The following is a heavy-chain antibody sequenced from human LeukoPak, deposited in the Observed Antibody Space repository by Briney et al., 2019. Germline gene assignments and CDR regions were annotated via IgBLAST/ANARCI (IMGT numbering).Heavy chain of an antibody. V-gene: IGHV1-2*02. D-gene: IGHD6-13*01. CDR3: AGPAAGTGYYYYYGMDV. J-gene: IGHJ6*02. Sequence: ASVKVSCKASGYTFTGYYMHWVRQAPGQGLEWMGWINPNSGGTNYAQKLQGRVTMTRDTSISTAYMELSRLRSDDTAVYYCAGPAAGTGYYYYYGMDVWGQGTTVTVSS. CDR1: GYTFTGYY. CDR2: INPNSGGT.